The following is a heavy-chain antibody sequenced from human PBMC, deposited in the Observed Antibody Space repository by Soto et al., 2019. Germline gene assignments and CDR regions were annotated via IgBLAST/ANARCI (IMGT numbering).Heavy chain of an antibody. V-gene: IGHV3-30-3*01. D-gene: IGHD4-4*01. CDR3: ARVYYSNYVGPGLSMDV. Sequence: GGSLRLSCAASGFTFSSYAMHWVRQAPGKGLEWVAVISYDGSNKYYADSVKGRFTISRDNSKNTLYLQMNSLRAEDTAVYYCARVYYSNYVGPGLSMDVWGQGTTVTVSS. J-gene: IGHJ6*02. CDR2: ISYDGSNK. CDR1: GFTFSSYA.